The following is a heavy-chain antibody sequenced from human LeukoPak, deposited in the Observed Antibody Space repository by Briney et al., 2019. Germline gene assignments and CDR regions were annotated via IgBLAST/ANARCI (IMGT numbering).Heavy chain of an antibody. Sequence: GGSLRLSCAASGFTFSSYSMNWVRQAPGKGLEWVSSISSSSSYIYYADSVKGRFTISRDNAKNSLYLQMNSLRAEDTAVYYCAIKMATRYTWDWFDPWGQGTLVTVSS. CDR1: GFTFSSYS. J-gene: IGHJ5*02. V-gene: IGHV3-21*01. CDR3: AIKMATRYTWDWFDP. D-gene: IGHD5-24*01. CDR2: ISSSSSYI.